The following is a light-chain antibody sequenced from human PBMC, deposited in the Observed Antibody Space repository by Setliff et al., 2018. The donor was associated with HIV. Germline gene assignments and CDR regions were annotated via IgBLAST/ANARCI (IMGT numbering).Light chain of an antibody. J-gene: IGLJ1*01. CDR2: DVT. CDR3: CSYAGSYTSLYV. V-gene: IGLV2-11*01. Sequence: QSALAQPRSVSGSPGQSVTISCTGTSSDVGGYNYVSWYQHLPGKAPKLMIYDVTKRPSGVPDRFSGPKSGNTASLTISGLQSEDEADYYCCSYAGSYTSLYVFGTGTKVTVL. CDR1: SSDVGGYNY.